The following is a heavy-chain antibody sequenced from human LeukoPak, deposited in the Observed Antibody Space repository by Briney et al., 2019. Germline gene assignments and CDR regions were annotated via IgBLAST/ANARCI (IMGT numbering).Heavy chain of an antibody. CDR2: INPNSGGT. D-gene: IGHD2-2*01. CDR3: AKNIVVVPAASRGPGGAYYYMDV. J-gene: IGHJ6*03. V-gene: IGHV1-2*02. CDR1: GYTFTGYY. Sequence: GASVKVSCKASGYTFTGYYMHWVRQAPGQGLEWMGWINPNSGGTNYAQKFQGRVTMTRDTSISTAYMELSRLRSDDTAVYYCAKNIVVVPAASRGPGGAYYYMDVWGKGTTVTVSS.